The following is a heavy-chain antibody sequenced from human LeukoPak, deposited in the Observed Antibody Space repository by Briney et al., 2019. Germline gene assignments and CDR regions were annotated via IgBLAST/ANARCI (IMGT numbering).Heavy chain of an antibody. CDR1: GYTFTSYD. V-gene: IGHV1-8*01. J-gene: IGHJ5*02. D-gene: IGHD6-19*01. CDR3: ARGHLAVAENWFDP. CDR2: MNPNSGNT. Sequence: ASVTVSYKASGYTFTSYDINWVRQAAGQGREGMGWMNPNSGNTGYAQKFQGRVTMTRNTSISTAYMELSSLRSEDTAVYYCARGHLAVAENWFDPWGQGTLVTVSS.